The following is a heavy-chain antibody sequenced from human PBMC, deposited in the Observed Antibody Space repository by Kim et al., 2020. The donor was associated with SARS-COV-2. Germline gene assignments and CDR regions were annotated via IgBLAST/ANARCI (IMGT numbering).Heavy chain of an antibody. V-gene: IGHV4-34*01. Sequence: SETLSLTCAVYGGSFSGYYWGWIRQPPGKGLEWIGEINHSGSTNYNPSLKSRVTISVDTSKNQFSLKLSSVTAADTAVYYCARGGRFLAWFDPWGQGTL. J-gene: IGHJ5*02. CDR2: INHSGST. D-gene: IGHD3-3*01. CDR1: GGSFSGYY. CDR3: ARGGRFLAWFDP.